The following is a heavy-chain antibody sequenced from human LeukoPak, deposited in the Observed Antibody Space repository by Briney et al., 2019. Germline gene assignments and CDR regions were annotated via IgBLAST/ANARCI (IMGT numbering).Heavy chain of an antibody. V-gene: IGHV4-34*01. CDR3: ARALSYDFWSGNTWFDP. J-gene: IGHJ5*02. D-gene: IGHD3-3*01. Sequence: PSETLSLTCEVSGGSFGGYYWSWVRQPPGKGLEWIGEINQSGTTKYNPSLKSRVTVSVDTSKSQFSLRMTSVTAVDTAVYYCARALSYDFWSGNTWFDPWGQGILVTVSS. CDR1: GGSFGGYY. CDR2: INQSGTT.